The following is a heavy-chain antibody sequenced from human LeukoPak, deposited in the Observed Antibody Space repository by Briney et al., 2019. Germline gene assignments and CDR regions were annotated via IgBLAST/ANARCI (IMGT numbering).Heavy chain of an antibody. CDR1: GFTFSSYW. CDR2: INSDGSAT. V-gene: IGHV3-74*01. D-gene: IGHD1-1*01. Sequence: GGSLRLSCAAYGFTFSSYWMHWVRQAAGKGLVWVSRINSDGSATTYAESVKGRFTISRDNAKNTLYLQMNSLRAEDTAVYYCAIGWVHLDSWGQGTLVTVSS. CDR3: AIGWVHLDS. J-gene: IGHJ4*02.